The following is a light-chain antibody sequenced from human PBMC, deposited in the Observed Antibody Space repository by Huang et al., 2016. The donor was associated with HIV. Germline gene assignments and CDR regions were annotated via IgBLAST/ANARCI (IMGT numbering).Light chain of an antibody. CDR1: ESLVYSDGNTY. CDR3: MQGSHWPPT. Sequence: DVVMTQSPLSLPVTLGQPASISCRSSESLVYSDGNTYLNWFQHRPGQSPRRLIYKASIRDVGVPDRFSGSGSGTNFTLMISRVEDDDVVIYYCMQGSHWPPTFGPGTKVDFK. CDR2: KAS. J-gene: IGKJ3*01. V-gene: IGKV2-30*01.